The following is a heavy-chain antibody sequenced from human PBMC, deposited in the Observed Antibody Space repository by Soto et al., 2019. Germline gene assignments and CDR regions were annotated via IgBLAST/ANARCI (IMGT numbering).Heavy chain of an antibody. Sequence: EVQLVESGGGLVQPGGSLRLSCSGSGFTFSSYSMNWVRLAPGKGLEWVSYISSSSSTIYYADSVKGRFTISRDNAKNSLYLQMNSLRAEDTAVYYCARAGGDAFDIWGQGTMVTVSS. CDR2: ISSSSSTI. V-gene: IGHV3-48*01. D-gene: IGHD2-15*01. J-gene: IGHJ3*02. CDR3: ARAGGDAFDI. CDR1: GFTFSSYS.